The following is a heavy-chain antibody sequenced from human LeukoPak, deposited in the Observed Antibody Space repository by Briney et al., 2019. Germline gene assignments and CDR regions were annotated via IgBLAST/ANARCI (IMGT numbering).Heavy chain of an antibody. V-gene: IGHV3-23*01. Sequence: GGSLRLSCAASGFTFSDYYMSWVRQAPGKGLEWVSAISGSGGSTYYADSVKGRFTISRDNSKNTLYLQMNSLRAEDTAVYYCARDVSGSGYYFDYWGQGTLVTVSS. CDR2: ISGSGGST. CDR3: ARDVSGSGYYFDY. D-gene: IGHD3-10*01. J-gene: IGHJ4*02. CDR1: GFTFSDYY.